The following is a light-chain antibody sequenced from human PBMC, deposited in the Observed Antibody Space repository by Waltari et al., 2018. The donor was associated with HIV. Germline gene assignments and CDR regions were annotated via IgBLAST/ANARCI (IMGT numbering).Light chain of an antibody. V-gene: IGLV2-8*01. J-gene: IGLJ2*01. CDR1: SRDAGGYNS. CDR2: EVY. Sequence: QSALTQPPSASGSPGQSVTISCTGTSRDAGGYNSVSWYKQHPGEAPTVVIFEVYKRPSGVPDRLSGSKSGNTASLTVSGLQAEDEATYYCASYAGRNNLVFGGGTKLTVL. CDR3: ASYAGRNNLV.